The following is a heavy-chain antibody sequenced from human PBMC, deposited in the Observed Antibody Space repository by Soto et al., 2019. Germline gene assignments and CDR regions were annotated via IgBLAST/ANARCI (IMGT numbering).Heavy chain of an antibody. CDR3: ARLTQNYVILTGYYPEAYFDY. D-gene: IGHD3-9*01. CDR2: IYYSGST. Sequence: PSETLSLTCTVSGGSISSYYWSWIRQPPGKGLEWIGYIYYSGSTNYNPSLKSRVTISVDTSKNQFSLKLSSVTAADTAVYYCARLTQNYVILTGYYPEAYFDYWGQGTLVTVSA. V-gene: IGHV4-59*08. CDR1: GGSISSYY. J-gene: IGHJ4*02.